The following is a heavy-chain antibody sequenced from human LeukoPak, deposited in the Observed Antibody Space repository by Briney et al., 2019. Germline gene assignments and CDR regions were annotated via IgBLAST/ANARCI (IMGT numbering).Heavy chain of an antibody. Sequence: PGGSLRLSSAASGFTFDDYGMSWVRQAPRKGLEWVSGINWNGGGTGYADSVKGRFTISRDNAKNSLYLQMNSLRAEDTALYYCAKDISGYSSGWYGYYYYGMDVWGQGTTVTVSS. CDR2: INWNGGGT. CDR3: AKDISGYSSGWYGYYYYGMDV. CDR1: GFTFDDYG. J-gene: IGHJ6*02. V-gene: IGHV3-20*03. D-gene: IGHD6-19*01.